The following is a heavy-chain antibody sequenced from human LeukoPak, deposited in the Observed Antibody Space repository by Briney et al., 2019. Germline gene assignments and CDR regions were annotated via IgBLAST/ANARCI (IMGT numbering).Heavy chain of an antibody. CDR2: INAGNGNT. CDR1: GYTFTSYA. CDR3: ATSPVASGGS. D-gene: IGHD2-15*01. V-gene: IGHV1-3*01. J-gene: IGHJ3*01. Sequence: ASVKVSCKASGYTFTSYAMHWVRQAPGQRLEWMGWINAGNGNTKYSQKFRATITRDTSASTAYMELSSLRSEDTAVYYCATSPVASGGSWGQGTMVTVSS.